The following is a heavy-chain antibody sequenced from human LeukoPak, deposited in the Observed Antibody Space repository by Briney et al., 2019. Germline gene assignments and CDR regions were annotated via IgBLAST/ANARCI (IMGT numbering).Heavy chain of an antibody. CDR1: GFTFSSYS. V-gene: IGHV3-21*01. CDR3: AGGPSGYHNT. J-gene: IGHJ4*02. Sequence: PGGSLRLSCAASGFTFSSYSMNWVRQAPGKGLEWVSLISSSRSYIYYADSVKGRFTISRDNSKNTLYLQMNSLRAEDTAVYYCAGGPSGYHNTGGQGTLVTVSS. CDR2: ISSSRSYI. D-gene: IGHD5-12*01.